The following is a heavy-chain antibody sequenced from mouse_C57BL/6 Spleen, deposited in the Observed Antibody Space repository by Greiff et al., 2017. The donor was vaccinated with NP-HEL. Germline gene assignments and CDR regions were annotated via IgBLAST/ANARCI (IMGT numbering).Heavy chain of an antibody. Sequence: VQLQQSGAELVKPGASVTLSCTASGFNIKDYYMHWVKQRTEQGLEWIGRIDPEDGETKYAPKFQGTATITADTSSNTAYLQLSSLTSEDTAVYYCARDYGSSFYYYAMDYWGQGTSVTVSS. D-gene: IGHD1-1*01. V-gene: IGHV14-2*01. J-gene: IGHJ4*01. CDR3: ARDYGSSFYYYAMDY. CDR1: GFNIKDYY. CDR2: IDPEDGET.